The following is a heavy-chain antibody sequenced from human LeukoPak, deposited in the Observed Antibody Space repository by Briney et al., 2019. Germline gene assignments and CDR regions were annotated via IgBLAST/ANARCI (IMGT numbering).Heavy chain of an antibody. CDR3: VRDHYDSSGYYWGGY. D-gene: IGHD3-22*01. Sequence: GGSLRLSCTASGFTFSSYSMNWVRQAPGKGLEWISYISNSSSTIYYADSVKGRFTISRDSAKNSLYLQMNSLRVEDTAVYHCVRDHYDSSGYYWGGYWGQGTLVTVSS. CDR2: ISNSSSTI. V-gene: IGHV3-48*01. J-gene: IGHJ4*02. CDR1: GFTFSSYS.